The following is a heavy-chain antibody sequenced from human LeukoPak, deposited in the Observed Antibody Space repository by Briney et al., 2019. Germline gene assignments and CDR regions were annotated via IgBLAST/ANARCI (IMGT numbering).Heavy chain of an antibody. V-gene: IGHV4-59*01. D-gene: IGHD3-10*01. Sequence: PSETLSLTCNVSGGSIRGYYWSWIRQSPEKGLEWIGYIYSSGSTNYNPSLKSRVTMSVDTSKNQLSLKVSSVTAADTAVYYCARVFDSGSQAYFYYMDVWGKGTTVIISS. J-gene: IGHJ6*03. CDR1: GGSIRGYY. CDR2: IYSSGST. CDR3: ARVFDSGSQAYFYYMDV.